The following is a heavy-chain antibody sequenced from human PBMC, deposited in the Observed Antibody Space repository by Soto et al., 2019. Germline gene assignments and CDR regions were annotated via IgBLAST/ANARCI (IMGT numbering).Heavy chain of an antibody. D-gene: IGHD4-17*01. CDR3: ARFPDYGAYVAP. CDR2: ISYIGNT. Sequence: NPSGTLSLTCIPCGGSISIYYWSWILQTPGKGLEWIGYISYIGNTNYKYNPSLESRVTISGDTSKSQFSLKLTSVTAADTAIYYCARFPDYGAYVAPWGQGIRVTVSS. CDR1: GGSISIYY. J-gene: IGHJ5*02. V-gene: IGHV4-59*08.